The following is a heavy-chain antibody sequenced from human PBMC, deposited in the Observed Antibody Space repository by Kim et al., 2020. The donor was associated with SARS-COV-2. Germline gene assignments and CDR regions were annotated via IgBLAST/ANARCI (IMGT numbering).Heavy chain of an antibody. J-gene: IGHJ3*02. Sequence: SVKVSCKASGGTFSSYAISWVRQAPGKGLEWMGGIIPIFGTANYAQKFQGRVTITADESTSTAYMELSSLRSEDTAVYYCARGPSDSSGYLDAFDIWGQGTMVTVSS. CDR2: IIPIFGTA. V-gene: IGHV1-69*13. CDR3: ARGPSDSSGYLDAFDI. D-gene: IGHD3-22*01. CDR1: GGTFSSYA.